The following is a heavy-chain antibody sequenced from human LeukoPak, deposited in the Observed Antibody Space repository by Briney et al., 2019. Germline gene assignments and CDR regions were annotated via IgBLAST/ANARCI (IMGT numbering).Heavy chain of an antibody. J-gene: IGHJ6*03. Sequence: ASVKVSCKTSGYTSDFMKYGVAWVRQAPGQGLEWMGWINPDSGHANYAQKFQGRVTMTTHTSTTTAYMELRSLRSGDTAVYYCARVGYCSSTSCYLSYYYYMDVWGKGTTVTVSS. V-gene: IGHV1-18*01. CDR2: INPDSGHA. CDR3: ARVGYCSSTSCYLSYYYYMDV. D-gene: IGHD2-2*01. CDR1: GYTSDFMKYG.